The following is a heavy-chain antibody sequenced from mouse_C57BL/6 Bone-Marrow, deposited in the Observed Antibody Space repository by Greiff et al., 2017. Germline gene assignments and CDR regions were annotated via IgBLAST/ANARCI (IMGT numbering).Heavy chain of an antibody. V-gene: IGHV14-4*01. CDR2: IDPENGDT. Sequence: EVQLQQSGAELVRPGASVKLSCTASGFNIKDDYMHWVKQRPEQGLEWIGWIDPENGDTEYASKFQGKATITADTSSNTAYLQLSSLTSEDTAVYYCNTGSNYHGWGTGTTVTVSS. CDR1: GFNIKDDY. D-gene: IGHD2-5*01. CDR3: NTGSNYHG. J-gene: IGHJ1*03.